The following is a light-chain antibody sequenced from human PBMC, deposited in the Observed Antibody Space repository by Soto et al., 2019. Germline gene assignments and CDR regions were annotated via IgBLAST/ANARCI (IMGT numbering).Light chain of an antibody. CDR1: SSNIGSKT. V-gene: IGLV1-44*01. CDR3: AAWDNSLSGVV. CDR2: TND. J-gene: IGLJ2*01. Sequence: QSVLTQPPSASGIPGQRVTISCSGSSSNIGSKTVSWYQHLPGTAPKVLIYTNDQRPSGVPDRFSGSKSGTSASLAISGLQSEDEAEYYCAAWDNSLSGVVFGGGTKLTVL.